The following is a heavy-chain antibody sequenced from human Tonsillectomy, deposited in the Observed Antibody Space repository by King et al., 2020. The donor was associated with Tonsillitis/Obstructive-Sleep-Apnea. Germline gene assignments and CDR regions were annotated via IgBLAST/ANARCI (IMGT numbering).Heavy chain of an antibody. V-gene: IGHV4-34*01. Sequence: VQLPQWGAGLLKPSETLSLTCAVYGGSFSGYYWSWIRQPPGKGLEWIGEINHSGSTNYNPSLKSQVTISVDTSKNQFSLELSSVTAADTAVYYCARQGSGYPFDFWGQGTLVTVSS. J-gene: IGHJ4*02. CDR3: ARQGSGYPFDF. D-gene: IGHD3-3*01. CDR1: GGSFSGYY. CDR2: INHSGST.